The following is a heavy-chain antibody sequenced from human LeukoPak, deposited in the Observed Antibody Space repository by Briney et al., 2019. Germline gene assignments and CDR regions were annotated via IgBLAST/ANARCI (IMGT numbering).Heavy chain of an antibody. CDR1: GFTFSNYA. Sequence: GGSLRLSCAGSGFTFSNYAMSWVRQAPGKGLEWVSAIRDSGIGTFYADSVKGRFTISRDNSKNTLYLQMSSLRAEDTATYCCAKSSREAYIANWGQGTLVTVSS. J-gene: IGHJ4*02. CDR3: AKSSREAYIAN. V-gene: IGHV3-23*01. CDR2: IRDSGIGT.